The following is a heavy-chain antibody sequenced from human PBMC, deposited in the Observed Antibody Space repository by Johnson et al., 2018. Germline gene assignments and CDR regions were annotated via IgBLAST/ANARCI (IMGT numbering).Heavy chain of an antibody. D-gene: IGHD3-10*01. J-gene: IGHJ3*02. CDR3: ARDRGRSDAFDI. CDR1: GASITTSY. V-gene: IGHV4-59*01. Sequence: QVQLQESGPGLVKPSETLSLTCAVSGASITTSYWSWIRQPPGKGLEWIGYIYFRENTKYNPSLKSRVTISLDTSKNEFSLNRTSVTAADTAVYYCARDRGRSDAFDIWGQGTLVTVSS. CDR2: IYFRENT.